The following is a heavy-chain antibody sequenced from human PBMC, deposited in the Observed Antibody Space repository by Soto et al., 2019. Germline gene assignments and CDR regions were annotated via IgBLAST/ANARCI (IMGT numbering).Heavy chain of an antibody. CDR2: IIPIFGTA. D-gene: IGHD1-26*01. J-gene: IGHJ4*02. CDR3: ARDWSSGSPTQLDY. Sequence: QVQLMQSGAEVKKPGSSVKVSCKASGGTFSSYAISWVRQAHGQGLEWMGGIIPIFGTANYAQKFQGRVTITAEESTSTAYMELSSLRSEDTAVYYCARDWSSGSPTQLDYWGQGTLVTVSS. V-gene: IGHV1-69*01. CDR1: GGTFSSYA.